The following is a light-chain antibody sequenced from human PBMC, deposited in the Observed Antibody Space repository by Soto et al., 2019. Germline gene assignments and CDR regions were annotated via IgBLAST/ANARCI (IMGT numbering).Light chain of an antibody. V-gene: IGKV3-15*01. J-gene: IGKJ4*01. CDR3: QQYNDWLT. Sequence: IVMRQSPATLSVSPGERATLSCRASQSVSSNLAWYQQKPGQAPRLLIYGASTRATGIPARFSGSGSATEFTLAISSLQSEYVAVYHFQQYNDWLTFGGGTKVEIK. CDR1: QSVSSN. CDR2: GAS.